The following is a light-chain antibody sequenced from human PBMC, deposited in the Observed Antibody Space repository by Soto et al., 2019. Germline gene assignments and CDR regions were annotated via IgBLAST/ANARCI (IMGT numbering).Light chain of an antibody. CDR1: SSNFGNNA. V-gene: IGLV1-44*01. J-gene: IGLJ2*01. CDR2: SND. CDR3: GSWDDSLRGPV. Sequence: QSVVTQPPSASGTPGQTVTISCSGSSSNFGNNAVNWYQQLPGTAPKLLIFSNDQRPAGVPDRFSGSKSGTSAFLAIFGLQSEDEADYYCGSWDDSLRGPVFGGGTKLTVL.